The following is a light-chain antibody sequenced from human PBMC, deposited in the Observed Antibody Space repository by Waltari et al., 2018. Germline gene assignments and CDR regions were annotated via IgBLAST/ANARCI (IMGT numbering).Light chain of an antibody. CDR1: QSVSSSY. J-gene: IGKJ1*01. V-gene: IGKV3-20*01. CDR2: GAS. CDR3: QQYGSSPRT. Sequence: EIVLTQSPGTLSLSPGERATLSGRASQSVSSSYLAWYQQKPGQAPRLLIYGASSRATGIPDRFSGSGSGTDFTLTISRLEPEDFAVYYCQQYGSSPRTFGQGTKVEIK.